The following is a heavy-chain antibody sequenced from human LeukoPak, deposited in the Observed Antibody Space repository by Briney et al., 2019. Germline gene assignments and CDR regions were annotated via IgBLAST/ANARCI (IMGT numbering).Heavy chain of an antibody. CDR3: SGWWGSD. Sequence: SATLSLTCTVSGGSISSSSYYWGWIRQPPGKGLEWIGSIYYSGSTYYNPSLKSRVTISVDTSKNRFSLKLSSVTAADTAVYYCSGWWGSDWGQGTLVTVSS. CDR1: GGSISSSSYY. J-gene: IGHJ1*01. V-gene: IGHV4-39*01. D-gene: IGHD6-19*01. CDR2: IYYSGST.